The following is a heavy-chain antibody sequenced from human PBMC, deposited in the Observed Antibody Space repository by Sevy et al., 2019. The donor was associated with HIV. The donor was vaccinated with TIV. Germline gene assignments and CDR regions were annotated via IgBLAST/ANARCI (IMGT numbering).Heavy chain of an antibody. J-gene: IGHJ4*02. CDR2: ISYDGSNK. Sequence: GGSLRLSCAASGFTFSSYGMHWVRQAPGKGLEWVAVISYDGSNKYYADSVKGRFTISRDNSKNTLYLQMNSLRAEDTAVYYCAKDLGSSSWYYFDYWGQGTLVTVSS. CDR3: AKDLGSSSWYYFDY. D-gene: IGHD6-13*01. CDR1: GFTFSSYG. V-gene: IGHV3-30*18.